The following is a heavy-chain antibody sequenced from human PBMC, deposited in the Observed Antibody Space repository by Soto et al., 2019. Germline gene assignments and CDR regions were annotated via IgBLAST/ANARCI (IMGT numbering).Heavy chain of an antibody. CDR2: IIPIFGTA. Sequence: SXKVSYKASGGTXISYASSWVRQAPGQGLEWMGGIIPIFGTANYAQKFQGRVTITADESTSTAYMELSSLRSEEPAVYYCARGVCSSTSCYVDYYYGMDVWGQGTTVTVS. CDR3: ARGVCSSTSCYVDYYYGMDV. CDR1: GGTXISYA. J-gene: IGHJ6*02. V-gene: IGHV1-69*13. D-gene: IGHD2-2*01.